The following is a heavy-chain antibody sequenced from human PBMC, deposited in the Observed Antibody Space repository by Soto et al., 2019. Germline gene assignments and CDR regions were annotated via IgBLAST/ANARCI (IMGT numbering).Heavy chain of an antibody. CDR2: IYYSGST. CDR1: GGSISSYY. D-gene: IGHD6-19*01. V-gene: IGHV4-59*08. J-gene: IGHJ4*02. CDR3: ARLTPWLAFDY. Sequence: PSETLSLTCTVSGGSISSYYWSWIRQPPGKGLEWIGYIYYSGSTNYNPSLKSRVTISVDTSKNQFSLKLSSVTAADTAVYYCARLTPWLAFDYWGQGTLVTVSS.